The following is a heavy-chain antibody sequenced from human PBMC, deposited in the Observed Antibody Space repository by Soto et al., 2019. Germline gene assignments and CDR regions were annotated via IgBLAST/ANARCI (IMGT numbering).Heavy chain of an antibody. CDR3: ATAKVVPAAYFSMVYAITSKSGAFDI. CDR1: GYTLTGLS. D-gene: IGHD2-2*01. J-gene: IGHJ3*02. V-gene: IGHV1-24*01. Sequence: GASVKVSCKVSGYTLTGLSMHWVRQAPGKGREWMGGFDPEDGETIYAQKFQGRVTMTEDTSTDTAYMELSSLRSEDTAVYYCATAKVVPAAYFSMVYAITSKSGAFDIWGQGXMVTVSS. CDR2: FDPEDGET.